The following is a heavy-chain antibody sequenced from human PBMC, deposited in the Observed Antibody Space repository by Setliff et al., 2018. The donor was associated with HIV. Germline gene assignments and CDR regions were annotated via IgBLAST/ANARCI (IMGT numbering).Heavy chain of an antibody. J-gene: IGHJ1*01. D-gene: IGHD6-6*01. CDR3: ARDPAPSSSASYFQH. CDR2: INPSSGST. CDR1: GYTFTSYY. Sequence: ASVKVSCKAFGYTFTSYYMHWVRQAPGQGLEWMGIINPSSGSTTSEQKFQGRVTMTRDTSTSTVYMELSSLRSEDTAVYYCARDPAPSSSASYFQHWGQGTPVTVSS. V-gene: IGHV1-46*01.